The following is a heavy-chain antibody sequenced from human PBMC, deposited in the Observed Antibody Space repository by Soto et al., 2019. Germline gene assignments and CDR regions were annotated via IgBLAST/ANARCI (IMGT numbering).Heavy chain of an antibody. D-gene: IGHD2-15*01. CDR3: ARWLKGYCSGGSCYDDGMDV. Sequence: RGESLKISCTGVGYSFTSYWIGWVRQMPGKGLEWMGIIYPGDSDTRYSPSFQGQVTISADKSISTAYLQWSSLKASDTAMYYCARWLKGYCSGGSCYDDGMDVWGQGTTVTVSS. CDR2: IYPGDSDT. J-gene: IGHJ6*02. V-gene: IGHV5-51*01. CDR1: GYSFTSYW.